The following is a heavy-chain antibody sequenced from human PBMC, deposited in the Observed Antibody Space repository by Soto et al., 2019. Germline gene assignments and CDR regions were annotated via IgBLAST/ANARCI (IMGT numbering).Heavy chain of an antibody. Sequence: ASVKVSCKASGYTFTSYYMHWVRQAPGQGLEWMGIINPSGGSTSYAQKFQGRVTMTRDTSTSTVYMELSSLRSEDTAVYYCARRFGFGSSWAYFDYWGQGTLVTVSS. CDR2: INPSGGST. D-gene: IGHD6-13*01. CDR3: ARRFGFGSSWAYFDY. CDR1: GYTFTSYY. V-gene: IGHV1-46*01. J-gene: IGHJ4*02.